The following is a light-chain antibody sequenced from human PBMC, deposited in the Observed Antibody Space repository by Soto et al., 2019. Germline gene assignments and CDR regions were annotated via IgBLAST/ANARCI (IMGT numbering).Light chain of an antibody. CDR3: QQYNGYPWT. V-gene: IGKV1-5*01. CDR1: RRISSW. J-gene: IGKJ1*01. CDR2: DAS. Sequence: DIQMTQSPSTLSASVGDRVTISCRASRRISSWLAWYQQQPGKAPKLLVYDASTLQSGVPSRFSGNGSGTEFTLTISRLQSEDLATYFCQQYNGYPWTFGQGTRVGIK.